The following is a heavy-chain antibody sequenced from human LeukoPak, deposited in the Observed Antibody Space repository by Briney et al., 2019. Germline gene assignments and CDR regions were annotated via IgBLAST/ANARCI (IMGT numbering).Heavy chain of an antibody. D-gene: IGHD1-26*01. V-gene: IGHV4-59*08. CDR2: IYYSGST. J-gene: IGHJ4*02. CDR1: GGSISSYY. CDR3: ARLERPYYFDY. Sequence: SETLSLTCTVSGGSISSYYWSWIRQPPGKGLEWIGYIYYSGSTNYTPSLKSRVTISVDTSKNQFSLKLSSVTAADTAVYYCARLERPYYFDYWGQGTLVTVSS.